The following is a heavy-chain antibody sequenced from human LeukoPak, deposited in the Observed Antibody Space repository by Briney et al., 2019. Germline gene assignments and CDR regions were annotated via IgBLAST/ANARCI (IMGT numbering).Heavy chain of an antibody. Sequence: QPGGSLRLSCAASGFTFSTYSMHWVRQAPGKGLDWVAVISNDGNMIYYADSVKGRFTISRDNSKKKLYLQMNSPRAEDTAVYYCSTEAVVTVTGFDSWGQGTLVTVSS. J-gene: IGHJ4*02. D-gene: IGHD4-4*01. V-gene: IGHV3-30-3*01. CDR2: ISNDGNMI. CDR3: STEAVVTVTGFDS. CDR1: GFTFSTYS.